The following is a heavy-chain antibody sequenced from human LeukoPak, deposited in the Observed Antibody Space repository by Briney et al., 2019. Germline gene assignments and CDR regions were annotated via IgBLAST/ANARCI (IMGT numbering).Heavy chain of an antibody. CDR3: ARDDSSALGGGYYMDV. CDR1: GFTFSSYA. Sequence: PGGSLRLSCAASGFTFSSYAMSWVRQAPGKGLEWASAISGSGGSTYYADYVKGRFTISRDNSKNTLYLQMNSLRAEDTAVYYCARDDSSALGGGYYMDVWGKGTTVTVSS. V-gene: IGHV3-23*01. D-gene: IGHD3-22*01. J-gene: IGHJ6*03. CDR2: ISGSGGST.